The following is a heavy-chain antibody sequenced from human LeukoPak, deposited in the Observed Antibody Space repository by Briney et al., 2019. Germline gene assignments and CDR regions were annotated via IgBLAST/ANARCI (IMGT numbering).Heavy chain of an antibody. J-gene: IGHJ4*02. CDR1: GFSFSSYA. CDR2: IKADGTGK. D-gene: IGHD3-10*01. Sequence: GGSLRLSCAASGFSFSSYAMSWVRQAPGMGLERVANIKADGTGKYYVDSVKGRFTISRDNAENSLYLQMNSLRAEDTALYYCAKDSHPGSGSYYKGNFDYWGQGTLVTVSS. CDR3: AKDSHPGSGSYYKGNFDY. V-gene: IGHV3-7*03.